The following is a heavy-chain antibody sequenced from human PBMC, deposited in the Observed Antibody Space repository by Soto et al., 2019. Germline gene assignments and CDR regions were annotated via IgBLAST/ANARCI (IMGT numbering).Heavy chain of an antibody. Sequence: GESLKISCKASGYNFTNYWITWVRQMPRKGLEWMGRIDPSDSYTKYSPSFQGHVTISVDKSIDIVYLQWSNLKASDTAMYYCARHVAASDLFYYHGIDVWGQGTSVTVSS. CDR3: ARHVAASDLFYYHGIDV. V-gene: IGHV5-10-1*01. CDR1: GYNFTNYW. CDR2: IDPSDSYT. D-gene: IGHD6-25*01. J-gene: IGHJ6*02.